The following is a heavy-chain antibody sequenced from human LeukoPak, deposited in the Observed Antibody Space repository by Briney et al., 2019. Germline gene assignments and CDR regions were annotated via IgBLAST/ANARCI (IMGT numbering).Heavy chain of an antibody. Sequence: PGGSLRLSCAASGFTFSSYAMSWVRQARGKGLEWVSAISSSGGSTYYTDSVKGRFTISRDNSKNTLYLQMNSLRAEDTAVYYCAKVMSGSYSPYFDYWGQGTLVTVSS. D-gene: IGHD1-26*01. CDR1: GFTFSSYA. CDR3: AKVMSGSYSPYFDY. V-gene: IGHV3-23*01. CDR2: ISSSGGST. J-gene: IGHJ4*02.